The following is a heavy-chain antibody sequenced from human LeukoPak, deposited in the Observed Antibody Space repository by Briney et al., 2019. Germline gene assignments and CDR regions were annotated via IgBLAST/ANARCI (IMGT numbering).Heavy chain of an antibody. CDR1: GFTFSSYD. V-gene: IGHV3-30*18. CDR3: AKDRGYSYGSFDY. J-gene: IGHJ4*02. Sequence: GGSLRLSCAASGFTFSSYDMPWVRQAPGKGLEGVALISYDESNKYYVDSVKGRFTISRDNSKNTLYLQMNSLRAEDTAVYYCAKDRGYSYGSFDYWGQGTLVTVSS. D-gene: IGHD5-18*01. CDR2: ISYDESNK.